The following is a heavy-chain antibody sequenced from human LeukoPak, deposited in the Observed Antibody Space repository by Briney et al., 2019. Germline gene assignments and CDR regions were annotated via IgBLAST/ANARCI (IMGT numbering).Heavy chain of an antibody. D-gene: IGHD3-22*01. CDR1: GGTFSSYA. V-gene: IGHV1-69*05. CDR3: ARGGYYYDSSGYHSPLDY. CDR2: IIPIFGTA. Sequence: SVEVPCKASGGTFSSYAISWVRQAPGQGLEWMGRIIPIFGTANYARKFQGRVTITTDESTSTAYMELSSLRSEDTAVYYCARGGYYYDSSGYHSPLDYWGQGTLVTVSS. J-gene: IGHJ4*02.